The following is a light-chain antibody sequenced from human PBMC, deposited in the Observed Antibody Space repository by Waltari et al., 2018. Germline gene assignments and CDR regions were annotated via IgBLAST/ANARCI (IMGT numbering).Light chain of an antibody. Sequence: IQMTQSLSSLSAPVPDTVPVTCRASQSISTYLNWYQKKPGKAPELLIYGASKLQSGVPPRFSGSGSGAEFTLTINSLQPEDFATYYCQHSYNTPRTFGQGTKVEIK. CDR2: GAS. CDR3: QHSYNTPRT. CDR1: QSISTY. V-gene: IGKV1-39*01. J-gene: IGKJ1*01.